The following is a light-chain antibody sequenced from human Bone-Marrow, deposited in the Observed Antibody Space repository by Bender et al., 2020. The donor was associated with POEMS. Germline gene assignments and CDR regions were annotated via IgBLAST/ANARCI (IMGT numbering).Light chain of an antibody. V-gene: IGLV2-14*01. J-gene: IGLJ2*01. Sequence: QSALTQPASVSGSPGQSITIPCTGTSSDVGGYNYVSWYQQYPGKAPKLMIYEVRNRPSGVSNRFSGSKSGNTASLTISGLQAEDEADYYCTSYTSGTTLVVFGGGTKLTVL. CDR2: EVR. CDR1: SSDVGGYNY. CDR3: TSYTSGTTLVV.